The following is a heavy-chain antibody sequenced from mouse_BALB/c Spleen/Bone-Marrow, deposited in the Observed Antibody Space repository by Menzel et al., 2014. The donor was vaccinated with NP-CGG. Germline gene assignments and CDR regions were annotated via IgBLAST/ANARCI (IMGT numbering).Heavy chain of an antibody. Sequence: EVKLMESGGGLVQPGGSRKLSCAASGFTFSSFGMHWVRQAPEKGLEWVAYISSGSSAIYYADTVKGRFTISRDNPKNTPFLQMTSLRSEDTAMYYCARSPRWLPPDYWGQGTTLTVSS. J-gene: IGHJ2*01. CDR1: GFTFSSFG. CDR2: ISSGSSAI. CDR3: ARSPRWLPPDY. D-gene: IGHD2-3*01. V-gene: IGHV5-17*02.